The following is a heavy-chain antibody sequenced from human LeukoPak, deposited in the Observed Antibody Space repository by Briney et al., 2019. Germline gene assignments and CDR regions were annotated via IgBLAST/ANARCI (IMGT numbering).Heavy chain of an antibody. V-gene: IGHV4-39*07. Sequence: SETLSPTCTVSGGSISSSSYYWGWIRQPPGKGLEWIGSIYYSGSTYYNPSLKSRITISVDTSKNQFSLKLSSVTAADTAVYYCARVLSGYSSFGFGYMDVWGKGTTVTVSS. J-gene: IGHJ6*03. D-gene: IGHD3-3*01. CDR1: GGSISSSSYY. CDR3: ARVLSGYSSFGFGYMDV. CDR2: IYYSGST.